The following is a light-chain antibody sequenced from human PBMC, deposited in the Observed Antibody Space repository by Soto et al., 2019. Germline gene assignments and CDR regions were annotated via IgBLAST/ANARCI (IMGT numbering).Light chain of an antibody. J-gene: IGLJ2*01. V-gene: IGLV2-14*02. CDR3: CSYTSSTTPL. Sequence: QSALTQPASVSGSPGQSITISCTGTSSDVGSYNLVSWYQQHPGKAPKLIIYEGSKRPSGVSNRFSGSKSGNTASLTISGLQAEDEADYYCCSYTSSTTPLFGGGTKLTVL. CDR1: SSDVGSYNL. CDR2: EGS.